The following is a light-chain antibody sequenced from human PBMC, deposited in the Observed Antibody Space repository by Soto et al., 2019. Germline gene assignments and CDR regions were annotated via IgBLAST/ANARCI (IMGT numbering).Light chain of an antibody. CDR1: QSVRSK. CDR3: QQYNDWPPLT. J-gene: IGKJ4*01. V-gene: IGKV3-15*01. Sequence: EIQMTQSPATLSVSPGESATLSCRASQSVRSKLAWYQQKPGQAPRLLIYGASTRATGIPARFSGSGSGTEFTLTISSLQSEDFAVYYCQQYNDWPPLTFGGGTRVDIK. CDR2: GAS.